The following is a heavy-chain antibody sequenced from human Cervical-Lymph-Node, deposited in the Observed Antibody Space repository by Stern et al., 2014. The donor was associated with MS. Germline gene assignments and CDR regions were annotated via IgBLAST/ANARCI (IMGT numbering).Heavy chain of an antibody. V-gene: IGHV1-3*01. CDR3: ARQPDYSDFLDF. J-gene: IGHJ4*02. Sequence: QVQLVQSGAEVKKPVASMTISCKTSGYNFIDHAIHWVRQAPGQRLEWMGWINGGPGTTKYSQKFQGRVSFTRDKAASAAYMDLSSLSPDDTAVYYCARQPDYSDFLDFWGQGTLVTVSS. CDR2: INGGPGTT. CDR1: GYNFIDHA. D-gene: IGHD4-11*01.